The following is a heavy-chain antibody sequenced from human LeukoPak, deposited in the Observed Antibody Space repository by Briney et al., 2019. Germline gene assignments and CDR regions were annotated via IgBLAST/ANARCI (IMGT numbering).Heavy chain of an antibody. CDR1: GGSISSSSYY. CDR3: EAGTVPDEDY. J-gene: IGHJ4*02. D-gene: IGHD4-17*01. CDR2: IYYSGST. V-gene: IGHV4-39*01. Sequence: SETLSLTCTVSGGSISSSSYYWGWIRQPPGKGLEWIGSIYYSGSTYYNPSLKSRVTISVDTSKNQFSLKLSSVTAADTAVYYCEAGTVPDEDYWGQGTLVTVSP.